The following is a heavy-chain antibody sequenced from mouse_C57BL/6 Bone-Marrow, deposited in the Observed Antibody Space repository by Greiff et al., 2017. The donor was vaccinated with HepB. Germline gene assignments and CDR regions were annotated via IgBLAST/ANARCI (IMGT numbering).Heavy chain of an antibody. D-gene: IGHD3-2*02. Sequence: EVHLVESGGGLLQPGGSMKLSCVASGFTFSNYWMNWVRQSPEKGLEWVAQIRLKSDNYATHYAESVKGRFTISRDDSKSSVYLQMNNLRAEDTGIYYCTGDSSGPAWFAYWGQGTLVTVSA. CDR3: TGDSSGPAWFAY. J-gene: IGHJ3*01. CDR1: GFTFSNYW. CDR2: IRLKSDNYAT. V-gene: IGHV6-3*01.